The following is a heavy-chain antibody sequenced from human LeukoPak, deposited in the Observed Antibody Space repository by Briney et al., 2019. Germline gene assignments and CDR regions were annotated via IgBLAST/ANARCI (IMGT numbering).Heavy chain of an antibody. V-gene: IGHV3-23*01. D-gene: IGHD4-17*01. Sequence: PGGSLRLSCAASGFTFSSYAMSWVRQAPGKGLEWASAISGSGGSTYYADSVRGRFTISRDNSKNTLYLQMNSLRAEDTAVYYCAKDRGDGDYYFDYWGQGTLVTVSS. CDR2: ISGSGGST. CDR3: AKDRGDGDYYFDY. J-gene: IGHJ4*02. CDR1: GFTFSSYA.